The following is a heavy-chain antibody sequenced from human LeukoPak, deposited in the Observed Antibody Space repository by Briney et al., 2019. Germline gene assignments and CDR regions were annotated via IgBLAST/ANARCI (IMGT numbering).Heavy chain of an antibody. D-gene: IGHD3-16*01. CDR2: ITATGSRT. J-gene: IGHJ4*02. V-gene: IGHV3-23*01. Sequence: PGGSLRPSCTASGLTFGSYTMSWVRQAPGKGLEWVSGITATGSRTYYADSVKGRFTISRDSSKNTLYLQLNSLRADDTAVYYCATSMGGGNIDYWGQGALVTVSS. CDR3: ATSMGGGNIDY. CDR1: GLTFGSYT.